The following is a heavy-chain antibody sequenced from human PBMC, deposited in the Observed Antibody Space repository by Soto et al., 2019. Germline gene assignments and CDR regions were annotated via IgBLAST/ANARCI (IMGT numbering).Heavy chain of an antibody. V-gene: IGHV4-34*01. D-gene: IGHD6-19*01. CDR1: GGSFSGYY. Sequence: SETLSLTCAVFGGSFSGYYWSWIRQPPGKGLEWIGEINHSGSANYNPSLKSRVTISVDTSKNQFSLKLSSVTAADTAVYYCARGSGWYYYWGQGTLVTVSS. CDR2: INHSGSA. CDR3: ARGSGWYYY. J-gene: IGHJ4*02.